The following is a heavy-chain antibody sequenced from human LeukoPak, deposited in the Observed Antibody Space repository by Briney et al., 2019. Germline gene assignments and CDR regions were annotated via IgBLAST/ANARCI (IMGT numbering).Heavy chain of an antibody. CDR3: ATVIDVDTARDGWFAP. V-gene: IGHV3-15*01. CDR1: GFTFSNAW. D-gene: IGHD5-18*01. Sequence: GGSLRLSCAASGFTFSNAWMRWVRQAPGKGLEWVGRIKSKTDGGTTDYAAPVKGRFTISRDDSTNTLYLQMNSLKTEDTAVYYCATVIDVDTARDGWFAPRGQGTLVTVSS. J-gene: IGHJ5*02. CDR2: IKSKTDGGTT.